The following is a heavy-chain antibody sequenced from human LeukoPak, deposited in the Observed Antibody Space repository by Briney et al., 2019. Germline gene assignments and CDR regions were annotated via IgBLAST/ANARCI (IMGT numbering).Heavy chain of an antibody. CDR2: ISSSSSYI. CDR3: ARDPGWYVDY. CDR1: GFTFSSYS. D-gene: IGHD6-19*01. V-gene: IGHV3-21*01. Sequence: GGSLRLSCAASGFTFSSYSMNWVRQAPGKGLEWVSSISSSSSYIYYADSVKGRFTISRDNAKNSLYLQTNSLRAEDTAVYYCARDPGWYVDYWGQGTLVTVSS. J-gene: IGHJ4*02.